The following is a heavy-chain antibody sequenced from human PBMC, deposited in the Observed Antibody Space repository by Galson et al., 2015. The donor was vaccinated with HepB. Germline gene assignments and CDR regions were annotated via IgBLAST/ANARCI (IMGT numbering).Heavy chain of an antibody. CDR1: GGTFGRYP. CDR3: ARSALTSVAPTHFDY. D-gene: IGHD4-11*01. CDR2: IIPIFGTP. J-gene: IGHJ4*02. V-gene: IGHV1-69*13. Sequence: SVKVSCKASGGTFGRYPIIWVRQAPGQGLEWMGQIIPIFGTPHYAETFQGRVTITADESTTTAYMDLNSLTSDDTAIYYCARSALTSVAPTHFDYWGQGTLVTVSS.